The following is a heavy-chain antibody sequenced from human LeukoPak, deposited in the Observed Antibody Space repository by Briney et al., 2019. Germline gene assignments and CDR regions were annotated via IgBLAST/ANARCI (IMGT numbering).Heavy chain of an antibody. D-gene: IGHD3-22*01. CDR3: ARWGKMPYYYDSSGYDDDYRTY. V-gene: IGHV4-34*01. J-gene: IGHJ4*02. CDR1: GGSFSGYY. CDR2: INHSGST. Sequence: SETLSLTCAVYGGSFSGYYWSWIRQPPGKGLEWIGEINHSGSTNYNPSLKSRVTISVDTSKNQFSLKLSSVTAADTAVYYCARWGKMPYYYDSSGYDDDYRTYWGQGTLVTVSS.